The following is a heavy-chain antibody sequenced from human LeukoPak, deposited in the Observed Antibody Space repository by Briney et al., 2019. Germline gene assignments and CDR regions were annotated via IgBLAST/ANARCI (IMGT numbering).Heavy chain of an antibody. CDR3: AKAPRHRGISMVRGVREDHYMDV. J-gene: IGHJ6*03. CDR1: GFTFSSYG. V-gene: IGHV3-30*02. Sequence: GGSLRLSCIASGFTFSSYGMHWVRQAPGKGLEWVAFIRFDGTNKYYADSVKGRFTISRDDSKNTLYLQMNSLRAEDTAVYYCAKAPRHRGISMVRGVREDHYMDVWGKGTTVTISS. D-gene: IGHD3-10*01. CDR2: IRFDGTNK.